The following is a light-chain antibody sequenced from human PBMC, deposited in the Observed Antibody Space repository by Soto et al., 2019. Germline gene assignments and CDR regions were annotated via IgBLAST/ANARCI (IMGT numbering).Light chain of an antibody. CDR3: QQLNNYPRT. J-gene: IGKJ4*02. V-gene: IGKV1-9*01. CDR2: AAS. Sequence: DIQLTQSPSFLSASVGDRVTITCRASQGISSYLAWYQQKPGEAPKLLIYAASTLQSGVPSRFSGSGSGTELTLTNSSLHPEDFATSYCQQLNNYPRTFGGGTKVDIK. CDR1: QGISSY.